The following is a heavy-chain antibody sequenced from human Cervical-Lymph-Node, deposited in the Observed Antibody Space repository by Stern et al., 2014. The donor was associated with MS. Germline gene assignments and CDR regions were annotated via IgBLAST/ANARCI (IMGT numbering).Heavy chain of an antibody. Sequence: EVQLVESGGGLVKPGGSLRLSCAASGFMFSSYSMNWVRQAPGKGLEWVSSISSGSSYIYYADSVKGRFTISRDNAKNSLYLQMNSLRAEDTAVYYCARGMNHYDSGGNNVVTCFDNWGQGTPVTVSS. CDR2: ISSGSSYI. D-gene: IGHD3-22*01. CDR1: GFMFSSYS. CDR3: ARGMNHYDSGGNNVVTCFDN. V-gene: IGHV3-21*01. J-gene: IGHJ4*02.